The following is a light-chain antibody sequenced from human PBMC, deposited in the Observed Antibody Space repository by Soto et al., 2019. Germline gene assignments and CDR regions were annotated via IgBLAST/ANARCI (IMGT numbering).Light chain of an antibody. V-gene: IGKV3-20*01. CDR1: ESLISRY. CDR3: QQYNSSPIT. J-gene: IGKJ5*01. Sequence: IVLTQSPVTLSLSPWERATLSCRASESLISRYLAWYQQKPGQAPRLLISAASSRATGIPDRFSGSGSGTDFTLTISSLEPEDFAVYYCQQYNSSPITFGQGTRLEIK. CDR2: AAS.